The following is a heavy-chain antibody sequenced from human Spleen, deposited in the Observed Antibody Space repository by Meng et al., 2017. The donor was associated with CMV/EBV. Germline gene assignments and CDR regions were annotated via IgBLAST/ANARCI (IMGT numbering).Heavy chain of an antibody. CDR2: ISGSGGST. J-gene: IGHJ6*02. Sequence: GESLRLSCAASGFTFSSYAMSWVRQAPGKGLEWVSAISGSGGSTYYADSVKGRFTISRDNSKNTLYLQMNSLRAEDTAVYYCATTPLVVPAATDYYYYGMDVWGQGTTVTVSS. V-gene: IGHV3-23*01. CDR1: GFTFSSYA. CDR3: ATTPLVVPAATDYYYYGMDV. D-gene: IGHD2-2*01.